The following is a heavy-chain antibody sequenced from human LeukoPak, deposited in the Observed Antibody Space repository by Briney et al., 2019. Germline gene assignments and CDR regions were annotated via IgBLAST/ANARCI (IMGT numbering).Heavy chain of an antibody. Sequence: GGSLRLSCAASGITVGTNYMSWVRQAPGKGLEWVSIAFSDGRTFYADSVKGRFTISRDNSKNTLYLQMNSLRAEDTAVYYCAKEGDGDLRVFDYWGQGTLVTVSS. J-gene: IGHJ4*02. V-gene: IGHV3-53*05. CDR1: GITVGTNY. CDR2: AFSDGRT. CDR3: AKEGDGDLRVFDY. D-gene: IGHD4-17*01.